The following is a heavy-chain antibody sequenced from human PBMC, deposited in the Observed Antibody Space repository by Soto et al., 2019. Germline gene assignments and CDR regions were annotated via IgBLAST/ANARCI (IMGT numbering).Heavy chain of an antibody. D-gene: IGHD2-15*01. Sequence: PSETLSLTCTVSGGSISSYYWSWIRQPPGRGLKWIGYIYYSGSTNYNPSLKSRVTISVDTSKNQFSLKLSSVTAADTAVYYCARVDVVVASDAFDIWGQGTMVTVSS. CDR3: ARVDVVVASDAFDI. CDR2: IYYSGST. V-gene: IGHV4-59*01. J-gene: IGHJ3*02. CDR1: GGSISSYY.